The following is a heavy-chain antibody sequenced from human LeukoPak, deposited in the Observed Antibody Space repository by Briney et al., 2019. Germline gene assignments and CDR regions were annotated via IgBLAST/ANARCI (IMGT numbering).Heavy chain of an antibody. Sequence: GGSLRLSCAASGFTFGDYYMTWIRQAPGKGLEWVSYISSSSSTIYYADSVKGRFTISRDNAKNSLYLQMNSLRAEDTAVYYCARVDYGDYVWFDPWGQGTLVTVSS. V-gene: IGHV3-11*04. CDR3: ARVDYGDYVWFDP. D-gene: IGHD4-17*01. J-gene: IGHJ5*02. CDR2: ISSSSSTI. CDR1: GFTFGDYY.